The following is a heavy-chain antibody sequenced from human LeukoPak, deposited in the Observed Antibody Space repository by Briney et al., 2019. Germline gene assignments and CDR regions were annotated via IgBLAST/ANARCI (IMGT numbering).Heavy chain of an antibody. Sequence: PSETLSLTCTVSGGSISSYYWSWIRQPPGKGLEWVGNIYHTGSTYYNPSPKSRVTISVDTSRNQFSLKLNSVTAADTAVYYCAREGGNYYDSSGYYFYYWGQGTLVTVSS. V-gene: IGHV4-59*12. D-gene: IGHD3-22*01. J-gene: IGHJ4*02. CDR3: AREGGNYYDSSGYYFYY. CDR2: IYHTGST. CDR1: GGSISSYY.